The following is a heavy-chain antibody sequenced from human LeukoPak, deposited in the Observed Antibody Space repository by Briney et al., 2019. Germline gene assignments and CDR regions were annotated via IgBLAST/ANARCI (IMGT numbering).Heavy chain of an antibody. Sequence: GGSLRLSCTASGFIFGDYVMSWVRQAPGKGLECVGFIRSKAYGGTAEYAASVKGRFTISRDDFKSIAYLQMNSLKTEDTAVYYCTRSVAAAGNRHFDYWGQGTLVTVSS. D-gene: IGHD6-13*01. CDR2: IRSKAYGGTA. CDR3: TRSVAAAGNRHFDY. V-gene: IGHV3-49*04. CDR1: GFIFGDYV. J-gene: IGHJ4*02.